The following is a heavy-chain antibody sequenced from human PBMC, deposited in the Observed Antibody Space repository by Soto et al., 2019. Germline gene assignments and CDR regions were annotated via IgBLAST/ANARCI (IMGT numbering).Heavy chain of an antibody. D-gene: IGHD2-21*02. J-gene: IGHJ4*02. CDR3: AKYCGGDCRHFDA. CDR1: GYNFIAYY. V-gene: IGHV1-46*01. CDR2: INPSSGAT. Sequence: ASVKVSCKTSGYNFIAYYIYWVRQAPGQGPEWMGMINPSSGATNIAQKFQGRITVTSDSSTNTAYLQLSSLRSEDAAVYYCAKYCGGDCRHFDAWGQGTRVTVSS.